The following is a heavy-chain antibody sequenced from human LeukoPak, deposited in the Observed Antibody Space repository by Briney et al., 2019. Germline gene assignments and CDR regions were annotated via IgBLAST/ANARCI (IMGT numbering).Heavy chain of an antibody. J-gene: IGHJ5*02. D-gene: IGHD4-17*01. CDR2: IFYSGRT. V-gene: IGHV4-39*02. CDR3: ARLSNDYGDCEEHH. CDR1: GGPISNSGYY. Sequence: PSETLSLTCSVSGGPISNSGYYWGWIRQPPGKGLDWIGTIFYSGRTYYNPSLKSRVTISVDTSMNHFSLRLSSVTAADTAVYYCARLSNDYGDCEEHHWGQGTLVTVSS.